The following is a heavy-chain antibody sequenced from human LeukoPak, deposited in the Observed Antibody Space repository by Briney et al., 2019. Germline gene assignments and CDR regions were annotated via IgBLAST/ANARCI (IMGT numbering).Heavy chain of an antibody. D-gene: IGHD5-24*01. Sequence: ASVKVSCKASGYTFTSYGISWVRQAPGQGLEWMGIINPSGGSTSYAQKFQGRVTMTRDMSTSTVYMELSSLRSEDTAVYYCARQGWLQREVGPNDYWGQGTLVTVSS. CDR1: GYTFTSYG. V-gene: IGHV1-46*01. CDR2: INPSGGST. CDR3: ARQGWLQREVGPNDY. J-gene: IGHJ4*02.